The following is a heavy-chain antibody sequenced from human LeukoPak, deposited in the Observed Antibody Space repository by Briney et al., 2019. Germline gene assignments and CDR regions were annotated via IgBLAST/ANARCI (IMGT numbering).Heavy chain of an antibody. Sequence: GGSLRLSCAASGFTFSSYGMHWVRQAPGKRLEWVAVISYDGNNKYHADSVKGRFTISRDNSKNTLYLQMNSLRAEDTAVYYCAKVGYCSGGTCYWGVYYYYGMDVWGQGTTVTVSS. D-gene: IGHD2-15*01. CDR2: ISYDGNNK. CDR3: AKVGYCSGGTCYWGVYYYYGMDV. V-gene: IGHV3-30*18. CDR1: GFTFSSYG. J-gene: IGHJ6*02.